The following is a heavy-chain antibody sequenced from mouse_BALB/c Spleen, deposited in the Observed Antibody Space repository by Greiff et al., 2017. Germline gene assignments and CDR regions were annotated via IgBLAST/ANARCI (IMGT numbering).Heavy chain of an antibody. Sequence: VQLQQSGAELVRPGTSVKVSCKASGYAFTNYLIEWVKQRPGQGLEWIGVINPGSGGTNYNEKFKGQATLTADKSSSTAYLQLSSLTSDDSAVYFCARSDDGFYYLDYWGQGTTLTVSA. D-gene: IGHD2-3*01. CDR2: INPGSGGT. J-gene: IGHJ2*01. V-gene: IGHV1-54*03. CDR3: ARSDDGFYYLDY. CDR1: GYAFTNYL.